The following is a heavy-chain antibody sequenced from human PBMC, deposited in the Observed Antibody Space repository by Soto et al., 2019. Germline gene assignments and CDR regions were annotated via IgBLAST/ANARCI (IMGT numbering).Heavy chain of an antibody. CDR3: TRTRPHRLPQYYFDY. J-gene: IGHJ4*02. CDR1: GASVSHGY. V-gene: IGHV4-59*02. D-gene: IGHD5-18*01. Sequence: SETLSLTCNVSGASVSHGYWSWIRQPPGKGLEWIGFMYFGGSFNYNPSLTSRATISVETSKNQFSMKLTSVTASDTAVYYCTRTRPHRLPQYYFDYWGQGALVT. CDR2: MYFGGSF.